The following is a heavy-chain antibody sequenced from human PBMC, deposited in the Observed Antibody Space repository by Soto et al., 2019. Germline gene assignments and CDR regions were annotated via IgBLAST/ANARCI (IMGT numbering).Heavy chain of an antibody. D-gene: IGHD6-25*01. V-gene: IGHV4-31*03. Sequence: PSETLSLTCTVSGGSISSGGYYWSWIRQHPGKGLEWIGYIYYSGSTYYNPSLKSRVTISVDTSKNQFSLKLSSVTAADTAVYYCARCRVAAAKYYFVYWGQGTLVTGLL. CDR2: IYYSGST. CDR3: ARCRVAAAKYYFVY. J-gene: IGHJ4*02. CDR1: GGSISSGGYY.